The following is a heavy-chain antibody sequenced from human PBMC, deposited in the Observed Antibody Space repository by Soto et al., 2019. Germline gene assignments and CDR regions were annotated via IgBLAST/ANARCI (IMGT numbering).Heavy chain of an antibody. J-gene: IGHJ4*02. CDR3: TPGREQNFQ. CDR1: GLTVSNNY. CDR2: IYSGGNT. Sequence: EVLLLESGGGLVQPGGSLRLSCAASGLTVSNNYITWVRQAPGKGLEWVSLIYSGGNTYYADSVKGRFTISRDSSRNTVYLQMHSLRPEDTAVYCCTPGREQNFQWGQGTLVTVSS. D-gene: IGHD1-26*01. V-gene: IGHV3-66*01.